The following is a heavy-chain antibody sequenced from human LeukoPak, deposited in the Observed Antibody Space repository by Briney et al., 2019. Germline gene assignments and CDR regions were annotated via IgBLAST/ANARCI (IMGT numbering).Heavy chain of an antibody. CDR2: ISAYNGNT. CDR3: AKGLGLKSLTSIPHDAFDI. V-gene: IGHV1-18*01. D-gene: IGHD2-21*01. Sequence: GASVKVSCKASGYTFTSYGISWVRQAPGQGLEWMGWISAYNGNTNYAQKLQGRVTMTTDTSTSTAYMELRSLRSDDTAVYYCAKGLGLKSLTSIPHDAFDIWGQGTMVTVSS. J-gene: IGHJ3*02. CDR1: GYTFTSYG.